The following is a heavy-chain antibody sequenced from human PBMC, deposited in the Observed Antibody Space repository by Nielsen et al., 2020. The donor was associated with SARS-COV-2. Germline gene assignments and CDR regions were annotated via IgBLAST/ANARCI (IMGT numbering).Heavy chain of an antibody. CDR3: AKDHWGSFDY. CDR1: GFTFSSYA. CDR2: ISGSGGST. Sequence: GESLKISCAASGFTFSSYAMSWVRQAPGKGLEWVSAISGSGGSTYYADSVKGRFTISRDNSKNTLYLQMNSLRAEDTAVYYCAKDHWGSFDYWGQGTLVTVSS. J-gene: IGHJ4*02. D-gene: IGHD7-27*01. V-gene: IGHV3-23*01.